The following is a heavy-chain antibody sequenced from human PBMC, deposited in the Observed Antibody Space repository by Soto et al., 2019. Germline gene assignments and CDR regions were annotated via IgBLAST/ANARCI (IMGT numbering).Heavy chain of an antibody. CDR2: ISGSGGST. V-gene: IGHV3-23*01. CDR3: AKVIHDSSGYY. CDR1: GFTFSSYA. D-gene: IGHD3-22*01. J-gene: IGHJ4*02. Sequence: AVGSLRLSCAASGFTFSSYAMSWVRQAPGKGLEWVSAISGSGGSTYYADSMKGRFTISRDNSKNTLYLQMNSLRAEDTAVYYCAKVIHDSSGYYWGQGTLVTVSS.